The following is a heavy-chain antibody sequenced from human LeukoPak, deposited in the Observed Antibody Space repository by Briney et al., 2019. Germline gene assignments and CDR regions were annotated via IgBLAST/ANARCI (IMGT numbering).Heavy chain of an antibody. J-gene: IGHJ4*02. CDR3: ARDSGYDFWSGYGY. V-gene: IGHV3-48*03. CDR1: GFTFSSFE. Sequence: QPGGSLRLSCTASGFTFSSFEMNWVRQAPGKGLEWVSYISSSGSSIFYADSVKGRFTISRDNSKNTLYLQMNSLRAEDTAVYYCARDSGYDFWSGYGYWGQGTLVTVSS. D-gene: IGHD3-3*01. CDR2: ISSSGSSI.